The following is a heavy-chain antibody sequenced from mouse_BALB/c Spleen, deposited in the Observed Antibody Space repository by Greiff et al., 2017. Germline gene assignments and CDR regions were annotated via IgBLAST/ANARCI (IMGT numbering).Heavy chain of an antibody. J-gene: IGHJ3*01. CDR1: GFTFSSYA. V-gene: IGHV5-6-5*01. CDR3: ARGVGGNFGTPFAY. Sequence: EVMLVESGGGLVKPGGSLKLSCAASGFTFSSYAMSWVRQTPEKRLEWVASISSGGSTYYPDSVKGRFTISRDNARNILYLQMSSLRSEDTAMYYCARGVGGNFGTPFAYWGQGTLVTVSA. CDR2: ISSGGST. D-gene: IGHD2-1*01.